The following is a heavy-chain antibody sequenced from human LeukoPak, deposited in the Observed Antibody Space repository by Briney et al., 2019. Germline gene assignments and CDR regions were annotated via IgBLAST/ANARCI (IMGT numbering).Heavy chain of an antibody. CDR1: GYSISSGYY. V-gene: IGHV4-38-2*02. J-gene: IGHJ4*02. CDR3: AREKVTRGTHDY. Sequence: SETLSLTCTVSGYSISSGYYWGWIRQPPGKGLEWIGSIYHSGSTNYNPSLKSRVTISVDKSKNQFSLKLSSVTAADTAVYYCAREKVTRGTHDYWGQGTLVTVSS. CDR2: IYHSGST. D-gene: IGHD2-21*02.